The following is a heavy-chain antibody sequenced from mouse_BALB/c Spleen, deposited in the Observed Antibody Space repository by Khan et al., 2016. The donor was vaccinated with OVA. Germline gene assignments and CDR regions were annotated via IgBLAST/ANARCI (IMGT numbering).Heavy chain of an antibody. Sequence: QLVQSGGGLVQPGGSRKLSCAASGFTFSSYGMHWVRQAPEKGLEWVAYISGDSSTIYYADTVKGRFTISRDNTKNTLFLQMTSLMSEDTARYYCATSYFYGYYFDYWGPGTTLTVSS. V-gene: IGHV5-17*02. CDR3: ATSYFYGYYFDY. CDR2: ISGDSSTI. CDR1: GFTFSSYG. J-gene: IGHJ2*01. D-gene: IGHD1-1*01.